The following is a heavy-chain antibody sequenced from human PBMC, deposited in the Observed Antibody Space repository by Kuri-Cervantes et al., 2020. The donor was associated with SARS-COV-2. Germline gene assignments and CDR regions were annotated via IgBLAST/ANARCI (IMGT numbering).Heavy chain of an antibody. Sequence: VQPGGSLRLSCAAYRFTFTTCAMTRVRQAPGKGLEWVAVISHDGNNKYYADSVKGRFVISRDKAKNTVDLQMNSLRVEDTAVYYCARPPPYYESSGSLDYWGQGALVTVSS. V-gene: IGHV3-30*03. CDR3: ARPPPYYESSGSLDY. J-gene: IGHJ4*02. CDR2: ISHDGNNK. CDR1: RFTFTTCA. D-gene: IGHD3-22*01.